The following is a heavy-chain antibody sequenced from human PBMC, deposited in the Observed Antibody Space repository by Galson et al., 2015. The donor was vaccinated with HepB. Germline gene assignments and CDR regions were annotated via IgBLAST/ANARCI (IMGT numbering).Heavy chain of an antibody. CDR1: GVSVTIDSYY. V-gene: IGHV4-61*01. CDR2: INYSGKT. D-gene: IGHD5-12*01. CDR3: ARDLGKNSYYDYGIDH. Sequence: QLQQSGPGLVKPSETLSLTCTVSGVSVTIDSYYWSWIRQPPGKGLQWIGYINYSGKTNYNPSLKSRVTISLDTSNNQFSLKLSSVTAADTAVYYCARDLGKNSYYDYGIDHWGQGTLVTVS. J-gene: IGHJ4*02.